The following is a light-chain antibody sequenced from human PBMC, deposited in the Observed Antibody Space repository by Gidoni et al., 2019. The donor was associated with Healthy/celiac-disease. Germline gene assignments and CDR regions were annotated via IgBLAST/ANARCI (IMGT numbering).Light chain of an antibody. V-gene: IGKV3-11*01. CDR3: QQRSNWPSPT. CDR1: KSVSSY. Sequence: EIVLTQSPATLSLSPGQRATLSCRASKSVSSYLAWYQQKPGQAPRLLIDDASNRATGIPARFSGSGSGTDFTLTISSLEPEDFGVYYCQQRSNWPSPTFXGXTKVEIK. CDR2: DAS. J-gene: IGKJ4*01.